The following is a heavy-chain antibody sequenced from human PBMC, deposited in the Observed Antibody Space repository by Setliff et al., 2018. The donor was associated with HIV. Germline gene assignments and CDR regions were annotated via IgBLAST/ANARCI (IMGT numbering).Heavy chain of an antibody. Sequence: ASVKVSCKASGYTFTSFGISWVRQAPGQGLEWMGRISAYNGNTDHAQRLQGRVTMTTDTSTRTAYMELRSLRSDDTAVYHCARAAVAGPWRKLDYWGQGTLVTVSS. V-gene: IGHV1-18*01. CDR1: GYTFTSFG. J-gene: IGHJ4*02. D-gene: IGHD6-19*01. CDR3: ARAAVAGPWRKLDY. CDR2: ISAYNGNT.